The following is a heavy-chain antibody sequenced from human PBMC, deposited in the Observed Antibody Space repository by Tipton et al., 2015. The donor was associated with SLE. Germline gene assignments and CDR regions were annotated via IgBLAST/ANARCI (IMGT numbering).Heavy chain of an antibody. V-gene: IGHV4-39*02. D-gene: IGHD3-10*01. CDR1: GGSISGSNSF. CDR2: ISSSGST. Sequence: TLSLTCSVSGGSISGSNSFWGWVRQPPGKGLEWIATISSSGSTHYNPSLESRITISVDTSKNHFSLMMNSVTAADTSVYYCARLEYYGLGTYHSWGLGTLVTVSS. CDR3: ARLEYYGLGTYHS. J-gene: IGHJ5*02.